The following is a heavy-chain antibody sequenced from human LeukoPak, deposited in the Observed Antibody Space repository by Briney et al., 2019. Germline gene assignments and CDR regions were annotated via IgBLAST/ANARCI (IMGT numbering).Heavy chain of an antibody. V-gene: IGHV3-23*01. CDR2: VSAGGYYT. Sequence: AGGTLRLSCAASGFTFSSYVMSWVRQAPGKGLEWVSVVSAGGYYTYYADTNYADSVKGRFTISRDNSKNTLYLQMNSLRAEDTAVYYCAELGITMIGGVWGKGTTVTISS. CDR3: AELGITMIGGV. D-gene: IGHD3-10*02. J-gene: IGHJ6*04. CDR1: GFTFSSYV.